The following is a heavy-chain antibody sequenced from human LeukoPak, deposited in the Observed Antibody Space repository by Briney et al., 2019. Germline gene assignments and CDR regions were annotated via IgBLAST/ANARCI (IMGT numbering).Heavy chain of an antibody. CDR3: ARERSSSQNYYYYMDV. CDR2: IYTSGST. D-gene: IGHD6-6*01. Sequence: SETLSLTCTVSGGSISSYYWSWIRQPAGKGLEWIGRIYTSGSTNYNPPLQSRVTMSVDTSKNQFSLKLSSVTAADTAVYYCARERSSSQNYYYYMDVWGKGTTVTVSS. V-gene: IGHV4-4*07. CDR1: GGSISSYY. J-gene: IGHJ6*03.